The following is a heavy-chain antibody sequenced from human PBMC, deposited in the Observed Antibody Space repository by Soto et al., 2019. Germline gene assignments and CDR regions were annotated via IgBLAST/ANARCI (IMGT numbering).Heavy chain of an antibody. D-gene: IGHD2-15*01. J-gene: IGHJ5*02. CDR2: INHSGST. Sequence: SETLSLTCAVEGGSFSGYYWSWIRQPPGKGLEWIGEINHSGSTNYNPSLKSRVTISVDTSKSQFSLKLSSVTAADTAVYYCARAIVVVVAATPGINWFDPWGQGTLVTVSS. CDR1: GGSFSGYY. V-gene: IGHV4-34*01. CDR3: ARAIVVVVAATPGINWFDP.